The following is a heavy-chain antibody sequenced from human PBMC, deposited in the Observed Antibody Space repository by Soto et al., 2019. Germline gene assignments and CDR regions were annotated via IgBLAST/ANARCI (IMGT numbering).Heavy chain of an antibody. D-gene: IGHD3-9*01. CDR3: AKGYDILTGYYKDYFDY. CDR2: ISGSGGST. CDR1: GFTFSSYA. V-gene: IGHV3-23*01. J-gene: IGHJ4*02. Sequence: GGSLRLSCAASGFTFSSYAMSWVRQAPGKGLEWVSAISGSGGSTYYADSVKGRFTISRDNSKNTLYLQMNSLRAEDTAVYYCAKGYDILTGYYKDYFDYWGQGTLVTVSS.